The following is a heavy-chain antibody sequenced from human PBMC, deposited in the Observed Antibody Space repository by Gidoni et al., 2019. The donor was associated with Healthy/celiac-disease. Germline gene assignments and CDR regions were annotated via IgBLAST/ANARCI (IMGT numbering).Heavy chain of an antibody. V-gene: IGHV3-23*01. J-gene: IGHJ4*02. Sequence: EVQLLESGGGLVQPGGSLRLSCAASGFPFSSYARSWVRQAPGKGLEWVSAISGSGGSTYYADPVKGRFTISRDNSKNTLYLQMNSLRAEDTAVYYCAKVPIQLWLLNRPPFFDYWGQGTLVTVSS. CDR1: GFPFSSYA. CDR3: AKVPIQLWLLNRPPFFDY. CDR2: ISGSGGST. D-gene: IGHD5-18*01.